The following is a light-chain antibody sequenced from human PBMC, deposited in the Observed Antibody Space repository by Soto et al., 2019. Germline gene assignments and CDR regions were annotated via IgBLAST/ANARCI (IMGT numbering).Light chain of an antibody. CDR3: QQRNNWPPSIT. CDR1: RSVSSY. V-gene: IGKV3-11*01. J-gene: IGKJ5*01. Sequence: EMLLSQSRATLSFSPWESATLSCRSIRSVSSYLAWYQQKPGQAPRLLIHDASSRATGIPARFSGSGSGTDFTLTISSLEPEDFAVYYCQQRNNWPPSITFGPGTRLEIK. CDR2: DAS.